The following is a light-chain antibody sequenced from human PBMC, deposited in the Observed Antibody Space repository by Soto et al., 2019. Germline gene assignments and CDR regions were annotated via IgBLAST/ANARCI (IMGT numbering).Light chain of an antibody. CDR1: SSDVGGYNY. CDR2: DVN. Sequence: QSALTQPASVSGSPGQSITISCTGTSSDVGGYNYVSWYQQHPGKAPKLMIYDVNNRPSGVSNRFSGSKSGNTASLTISGLQAEDEAAYYCTSYTSSSTYVFGTGTKLTVL. J-gene: IGLJ1*01. CDR3: TSYTSSSTYV. V-gene: IGLV2-14*01.